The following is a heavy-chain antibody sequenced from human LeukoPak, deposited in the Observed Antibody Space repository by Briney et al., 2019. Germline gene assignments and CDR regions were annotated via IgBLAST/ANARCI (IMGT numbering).Heavy chain of an antibody. Sequence: SETLSLTCTVSGGSISTNVYYWGWIRQPPGKGLEWIGSIYYSGNTYYNPSLKSRVTISVDTSKNQFSLQLNSVTAADTAVYYCARLYGSGSYYNAYYYYYMDVWGKGTTVTISS. V-gene: IGHV4-39*01. CDR3: ARLYGSGSYYNAYYYYYMDV. D-gene: IGHD3-10*01. CDR2: IYYSGNT. CDR1: GGSISTNVYY. J-gene: IGHJ6*03.